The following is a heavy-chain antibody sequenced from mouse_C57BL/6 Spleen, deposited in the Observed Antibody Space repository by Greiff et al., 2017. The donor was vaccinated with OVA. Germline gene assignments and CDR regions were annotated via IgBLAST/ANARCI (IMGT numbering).Heavy chain of an antibody. CDR3: ARQYDYDVGNYFDY. CDR2: ISTGGSYT. D-gene: IGHD2-4*01. J-gene: IGHJ2*01. V-gene: IGHV5-6*02. Sequence: EVMLVESGGDLVKPGGSLKLSCAASGFTFSSYGMSWVRQTPDKRLEWVATISTGGSYTYYPDSVKGRFTISRDNAKNTLYLQLGSLKSEDTAMDYCARQYDYDVGNYFDYWGQGTTLTVSS. CDR1: GFTFSSYG.